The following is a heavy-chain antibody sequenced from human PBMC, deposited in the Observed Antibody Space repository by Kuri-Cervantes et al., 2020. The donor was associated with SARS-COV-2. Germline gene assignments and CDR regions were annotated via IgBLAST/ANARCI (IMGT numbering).Heavy chain of an antibody. V-gene: IGHV4-39*06. Sequence: SETLSLTCTVSGGSISSSSYYWGWIRQPPGKGLEWIGSIYHSGSTYYNPSLKSRCTISVDTSKNPFTLKLSSVTAADTAVYYCARDPWGIAAALNAFDIWGQGTMVTVSS. J-gene: IGHJ3*02. D-gene: IGHD6-13*01. CDR3: ARDPWGIAAALNAFDI. CDR1: GGSISSSSYY. CDR2: IYHSGST.